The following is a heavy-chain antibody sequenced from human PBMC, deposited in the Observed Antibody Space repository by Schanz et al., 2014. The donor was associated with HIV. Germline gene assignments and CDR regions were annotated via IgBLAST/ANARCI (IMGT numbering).Heavy chain of an antibody. CDR2: INPSSGGT. CDR1: GYTFTGYY. V-gene: IGHV1-2*02. D-gene: IGHD3-9*01. J-gene: IGHJ6*02. Sequence: QVQLVQSGAEVKKPGASVKVSCKASGYTFTGYYMHWVRQAPGQGLEWMGWINPSSGGTNYAQKFQGRVTMTRDTSVSTASMELSRLTSDATATYYCAREKVGILADYTPNGMDVWGQGTTVTVSS. CDR3: AREKVGILADYTPNGMDV.